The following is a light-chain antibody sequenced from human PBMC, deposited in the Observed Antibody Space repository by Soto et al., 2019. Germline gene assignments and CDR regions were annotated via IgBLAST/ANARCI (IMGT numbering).Light chain of an antibody. CDR3: QQYNNWPPWT. CDR1: QSVSSSF. Sequence: EIVLTQSPGTVSLPPLERATVSCRASQSVSSSFIARYQHKPGQDPRLLIYGASSRATGIPDRFSGSGSGTEFTLTISSLQSEDFAVYYCQQYNNWPPWTFGQGTKVDI. V-gene: IGKV3-20*01. CDR2: GAS. J-gene: IGKJ1*01.